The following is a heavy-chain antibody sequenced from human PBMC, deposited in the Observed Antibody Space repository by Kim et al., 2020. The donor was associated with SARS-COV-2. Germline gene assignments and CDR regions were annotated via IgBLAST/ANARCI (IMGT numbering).Heavy chain of an antibody. CDR2: IIPIFGTA. D-gene: IGHD3-16*01. CDR3: AEGGRGVGNSDVPWGMDV. CDR1: GGTFSSYA. J-gene: IGHJ6*02. Sequence: SVKVSCKASGGTFSSYAISWVRQAPGQGLEWMGGIIPIFGTANYAQKFQGRVTITADESTSTAYMELSSLRSEDTAVYYCAEGGRGVGNSDVPWGMDVWGQGTTVTVSS. V-gene: IGHV1-69*13.